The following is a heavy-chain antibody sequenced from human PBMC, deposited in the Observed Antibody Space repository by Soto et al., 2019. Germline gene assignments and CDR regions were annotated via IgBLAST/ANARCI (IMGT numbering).Heavy chain of an antibody. CDR3: GRGQTAIDV. CDR2: IYYSGST. CDR1: GGTITRGDHF. J-gene: IGHJ6*02. Sequence: PSETLSLTCSVSGGTITRGDHFWSWVRQSPGKGLEWLGYIYYSGSTYYNPSLKGRVMMTIDTSKHQLSLNLSSVTAADTDVFYCGRGQTAIDVWGQGTTVTVSS. D-gene: IGHD5-18*01. V-gene: IGHV4-30-4*01.